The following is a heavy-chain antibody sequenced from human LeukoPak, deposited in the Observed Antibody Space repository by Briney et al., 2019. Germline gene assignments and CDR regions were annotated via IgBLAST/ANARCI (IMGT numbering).Heavy chain of an antibody. Sequence: PSETLSLTCTVSGDSISSSSSYWGWIRQPPGEGLEWIGSIYYSGSTNYNPSLKSRVTISVDTSKNQFSLKLSSVTAADTAVYYCARVGYSGYVRAIDNWFDPWGQGTLVTVSS. CDR1: GDSISSSSSY. J-gene: IGHJ5*02. CDR3: ARVGYSGYVRAIDNWFDP. CDR2: IYYSGST. D-gene: IGHD5-12*01. V-gene: IGHV4-39*07.